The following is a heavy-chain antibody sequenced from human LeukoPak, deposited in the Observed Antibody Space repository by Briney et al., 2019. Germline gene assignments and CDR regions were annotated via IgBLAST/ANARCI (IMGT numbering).Heavy chain of an antibody. D-gene: IGHD2-15*01. CDR1: GFTFSSYS. Sequence: GGSLRLSCAASGFTFSSYSMNWVRQAPGTGLEWVSSISSSSSYIYYAHTVKGRFTISRDNAKNSLYLQMNSLRAEDTAVYYCTRDTGCSGGTCYSFYDYWGQGTLVTVSS. CDR3: TRDTGCSGGTCYSFYDY. V-gene: IGHV3-21*01. J-gene: IGHJ4*02. CDR2: ISSSSSYI.